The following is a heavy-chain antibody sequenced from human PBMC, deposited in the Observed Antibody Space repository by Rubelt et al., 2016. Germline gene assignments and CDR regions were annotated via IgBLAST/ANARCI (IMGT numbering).Heavy chain of an antibody. J-gene: IGHJ4*02. Sequence: QVQLVQSGAEVKKPGASVKVSCKASGYTFTGYYMHWVRQAPGQGLEWMGWINPNSGGTNYAQKFQGRVTRTSDTSIRTAYMELSRLRSDDTAVYYCARFAIGGHSSGYLFDYWGQGTLVTVSS. D-gene: IGHD3-22*01. CDR1: GYTFTGYY. CDR3: ARFAIGGHSSGYLFDY. V-gene: IGHV1-2*02. CDR2: INPNSGGT.